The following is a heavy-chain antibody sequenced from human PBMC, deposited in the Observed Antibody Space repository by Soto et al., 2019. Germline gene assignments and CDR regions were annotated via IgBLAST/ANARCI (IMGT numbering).Heavy chain of an antibody. CDR3: ARRRGYCSGGSCYSFDI. J-gene: IGHJ3*02. Sequence: QVQLQESGPGLVKPSETLSLTCTVSGGSISSYYWSWIRQPPGKGLEWIGYIYYSGSTNYNPSLNSRLTISVDTSKNQFPLKLSSVTAADTAVYYCARRRGYCSGGSCYSFDIWGQGTMVTVSS. D-gene: IGHD2-15*01. V-gene: IGHV4-59*08. CDR2: IYYSGST. CDR1: GGSISSYY.